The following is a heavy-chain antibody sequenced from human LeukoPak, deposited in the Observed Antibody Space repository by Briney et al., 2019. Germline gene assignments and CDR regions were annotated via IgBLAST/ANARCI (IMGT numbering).Heavy chain of an antibody. CDR2: IYHSGST. CDR3: ARNGGNLAFDY. CDR1: GGSISSGGYS. Sequence: PSQTLSLTCAVSGGSISSGGYSWSWIRQPPGKGLEWIGYIYHSGSTYYNPSLKSRVTISVDRSKNQFSLKLSSVTAADTAVYYCARNGGNLAFDYWGQGTLVTVSS. D-gene: IGHD4-23*01. J-gene: IGHJ4*02. V-gene: IGHV4-30-2*01.